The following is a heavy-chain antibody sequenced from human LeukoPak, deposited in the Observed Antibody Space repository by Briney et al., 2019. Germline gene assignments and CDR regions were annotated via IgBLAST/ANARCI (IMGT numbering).Heavy chain of an antibody. CDR2: MYPTGDST. J-gene: IGHJ5*02. CDR1: GYTFTKYY. CDR3: ARHDFDLPMIYSFFVH. Sequence: ASVKISCKASGYTFTKYYRNWVRQAPGQGLEWMGIMYPTGDSTNYAQKFQGRVTLTRETSTGTFYMELSSLTSEDTAVYYCARHDFDLPMIYSFFVHWGQGTLVTVSS. V-gene: IGHV1-46*01. D-gene: IGHD3-3*01.